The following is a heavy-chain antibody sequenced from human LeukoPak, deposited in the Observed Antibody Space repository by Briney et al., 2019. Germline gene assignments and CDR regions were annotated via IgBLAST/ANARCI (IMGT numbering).Heavy chain of an antibody. D-gene: IGHD3-3*01. CDR3: ARGGLTYYNFWSGTPLDY. Sequence: PSETLSLTCAVSGYSISSGYYWGWIRQPPGKGLEWIGYIYYSGSTNYNPSLKSRVTISVDTSKNQFSLKLSSVTAADTAVYYCARGGLTYYNFWSGTPLDYWGQGTLVTVSS. CDR1: GYSISSGYY. J-gene: IGHJ4*02. V-gene: IGHV4-61*01. CDR2: IYYSGST.